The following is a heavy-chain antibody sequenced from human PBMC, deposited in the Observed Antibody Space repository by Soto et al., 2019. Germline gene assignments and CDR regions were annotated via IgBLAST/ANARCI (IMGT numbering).Heavy chain of an antibody. D-gene: IGHD3-22*01. J-gene: IGHJ6*02. Sequence: PGGSLRLSCAASGFTFSSYSMNWVRQAPGKGLEWVSYISSSSSTIYYADSVKGRFTISRDNAKNSLYLQMNSLRAEDTAVYYCARDLRYYYDSSGYYYWFPYYYYYGMDVWGQGTTVTVSS. CDR2: ISSSSSTI. CDR3: ARDLRYYYDSSGYYYWFPYYYYYGMDV. V-gene: IGHV3-48*01. CDR1: GFTFSSYS.